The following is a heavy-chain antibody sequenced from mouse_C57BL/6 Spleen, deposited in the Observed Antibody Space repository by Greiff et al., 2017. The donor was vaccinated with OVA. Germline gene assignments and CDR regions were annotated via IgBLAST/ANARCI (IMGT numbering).Heavy chain of an antibody. D-gene: IGHD1-1*01. CDR3: ARYPSYYDGSSYDAMDY. V-gene: IGHV1-54*01. Sequence: VQLQQSGAELVRPGTSVKVSCKASGYAFTNYLIEWVKQRPGQGLEWIGVINPGSGGTNYNEKFKGKATLTADKSSSTAYMQLSSLTSEDSAVYFCARYPSYYDGSSYDAMDYWGQGTSVTVSS. CDR2: INPGSGGT. CDR1: GYAFTNYL. J-gene: IGHJ4*01.